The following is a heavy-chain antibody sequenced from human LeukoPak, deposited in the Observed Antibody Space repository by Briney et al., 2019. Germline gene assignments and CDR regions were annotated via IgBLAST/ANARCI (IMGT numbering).Heavy chain of an antibody. CDR3: ARFTIFGVVIAYFDY. D-gene: IGHD3-3*01. CDR2: IYPGDSDT. CDR1: GYSFTNYW. J-gene: IGHJ4*02. V-gene: IGHV5-51*01. Sequence: GESLKISCKGSGYSFTNYWIGWVRQMLGKGLEWMGIIYPGDSDTRYSPSFQGQVTISADKSISTAYLQWSSLKASDTAMYYCARFTIFGVVIAYFDYWGQGTLVTVSS.